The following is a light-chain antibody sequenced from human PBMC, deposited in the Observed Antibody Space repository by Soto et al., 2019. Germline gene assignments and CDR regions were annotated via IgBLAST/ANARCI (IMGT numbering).Light chain of an antibody. CDR1: QSVSSN. Sequence: EIVMTQTPATQSVSPGERATLSCRASQSVSSNLAWYQQKPGQAPRLLIYGASTRATGIPARFSGSGSGTEFTLTISSLQSEDFAVYYCQQYNNWLRYTFGQGTKLEIK. CDR2: GAS. V-gene: IGKV3-15*01. J-gene: IGKJ2*01. CDR3: QQYNNWLRYT.